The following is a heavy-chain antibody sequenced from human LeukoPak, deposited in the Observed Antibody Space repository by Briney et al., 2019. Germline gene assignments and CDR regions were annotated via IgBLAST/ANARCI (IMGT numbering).Heavy chain of an antibody. V-gene: IGHV3-7*05. CDR1: GFTFSRYA. CDR2: IKQDGTDK. D-gene: IGHD2/OR15-2a*01. CDR3: ARETFMDV. Sequence: PGGSLRLSCAASGFTFSRYAMSWVRQAPGKGLEWVANIKQDGTDKYYVDSVKGRFTISRDDAKTSLYLQMNSLRAEDTAVYYCARETFMDVWGQGTTVTVSS. J-gene: IGHJ6*02.